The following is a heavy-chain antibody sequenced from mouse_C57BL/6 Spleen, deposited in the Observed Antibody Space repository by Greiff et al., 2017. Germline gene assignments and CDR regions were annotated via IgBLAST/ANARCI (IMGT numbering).Heavy chain of an antibody. CDR2: INPNNGGT. V-gene: IGHV1-26*01. Sequence: VQLKQSGPELVKPGASVKISCKASGYTFTDYYMNWVKQSHGKSLEWIGDINPNNGGTSYNQKFKGKATLTVDKSSSTAYMELRSLTSEDSAVYYCARSRGYPYYFDYWGQGTTLTVSS. CDR3: ARSRGYPYYFDY. CDR1: GYTFTDYY. D-gene: IGHD3-1*01. J-gene: IGHJ2*01.